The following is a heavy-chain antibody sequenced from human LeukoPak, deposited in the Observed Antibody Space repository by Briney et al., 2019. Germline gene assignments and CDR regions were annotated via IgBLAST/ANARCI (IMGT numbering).Heavy chain of an antibody. CDR2: INHSGST. D-gene: IGHD5-12*01. J-gene: IGHJ4*02. Sequence: SETLSLTRAVYGGSFSGYYWSWIRQPPGKGLEWIGEINHSGSTNYNPSLKSRVTISVDTSKNQFSLKLSSVTAADTAVYYCARGRGRYSGYDSRGTLNYWGQGTLVTVSS. CDR1: GGSFSGYY. CDR3: ARGRGRYSGYDSRGTLNY. V-gene: IGHV4-34*01.